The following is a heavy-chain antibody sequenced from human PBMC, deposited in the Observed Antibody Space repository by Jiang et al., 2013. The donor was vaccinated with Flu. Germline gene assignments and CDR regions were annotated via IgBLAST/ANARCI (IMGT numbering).Heavy chain of an antibody. J-gene: IGHJ4*02. V-gene: IGHV1-18*01. Sequence: SGAEVKKPGASVKVSCKTSGYIFISHGISWVRQAPGQGLEWMGWISVYNGNANYAQKLQGRVTMTTDTSTSTAYMELRSLRSDDTAVYYCARIKGGAPNYYVDYWGQGTLVTVSP. CDR2: ISVYNGNA. CDR1: GYIFISHG. D-gene: IGHD3-10*02. CDR3: ARIKGGAPNYYVDY.